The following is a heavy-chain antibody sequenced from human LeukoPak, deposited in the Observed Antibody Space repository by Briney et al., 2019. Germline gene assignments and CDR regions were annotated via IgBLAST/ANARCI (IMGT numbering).Heavy chain of an antibody. D-gene: IGHD2-15*01. V-gene: IGHV3-64*01. CDR1: GFTFSTYA. CDR2: ISTNGGGT. CDR3: ARYCSGVSCYSVYDY. Sequence: GGSLRLSCAASGFTFSTYAMHWVRQTPGKGLEYVSAISTNGGGTYYANSVKGRFTISRDNSKNTLYLQMGSLRAEDMAVYYCARYCSGVSCYSVYDYWGQGTLVTVSA. J-gene: IGHJ4*02.